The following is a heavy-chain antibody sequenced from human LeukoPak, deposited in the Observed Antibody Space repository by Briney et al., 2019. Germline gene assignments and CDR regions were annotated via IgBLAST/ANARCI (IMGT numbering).Heavy chain of an antibody. Sequence: SETLSLTCTVSGASFTSNYWSWIRQPPGKGLEWIGYIYYSGTTTYDPSLERRVTMSVDMSKTQFSLRLNSVTATDTAVYYCARLDCGGDCYVDYWGQGTLVTVSS. CDR1: GASFTSNY. CDR3: ARLDCGGDCYVDY. J-gene: IGHJ4*02. D-gene: IGHD2-21*02. CDR2: IYYSGTT. V-gene: IGHV4-59*08.